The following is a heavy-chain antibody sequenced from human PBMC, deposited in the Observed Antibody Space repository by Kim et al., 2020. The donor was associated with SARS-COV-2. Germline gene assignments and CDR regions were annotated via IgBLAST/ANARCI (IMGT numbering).Heavy chain of an antibody. Sequence: YADSVKGRFTISRDNSKNTLYLQMNSLRAEDTAVYYCAKMEYNSNYVLGYWGQGTLVTVSS. CDR3: AKMEYNSNYVLGY. D-gene: IGHD1-7*01. V-gene: IGHV3-23*01. J-gene: IGHJ4*02.